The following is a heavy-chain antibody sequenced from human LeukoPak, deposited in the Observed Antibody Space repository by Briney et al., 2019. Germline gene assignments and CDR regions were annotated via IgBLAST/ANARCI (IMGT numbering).Heavy chain of an antibody. Sequence: HPGGSLRLSCAASGFTFSSYGMHWVRQAPGKGLEWVAFIRYDGSNKYYADSVKGRFTISRDNSKNTLYLQMNSLRAEDTAVYYCASLMEGVGDFWSGYYTHHFDYWGQGTLVTVSS. CDR3: ASLMEGVGDFWSGYYTHHFDY. D-gene: IGHD3-3*01. V-gene: IGHV3-30*02. CDR2: IRYDGSNK. J-gene: IGHJ4*02. CDR1: GFTFSSYG.